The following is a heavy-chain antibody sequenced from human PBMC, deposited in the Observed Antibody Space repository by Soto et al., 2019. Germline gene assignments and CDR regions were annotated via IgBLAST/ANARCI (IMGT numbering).Heavy chain of an antibody. D-gene: IGHD5-18*01. CDR3: ARDAPPSGNSYGHPFHS. J-gene: IGHJ4*02. CDR1: GFTFSIYN. V-gene: IGHV3-21*01. Sequence: EVQLVESGGGLVKPGGSLRLSCEGSGFTFSIYNMNWVRQAPGKGLEWISSIRSSGNNIYYADSVKGRFTISRDNAKNSLYLQMNSFRAEDTAVYYCARDAPPSGNSYGHPFHSWGQGTLVTVSS. CDR2: IRSSGNNI.